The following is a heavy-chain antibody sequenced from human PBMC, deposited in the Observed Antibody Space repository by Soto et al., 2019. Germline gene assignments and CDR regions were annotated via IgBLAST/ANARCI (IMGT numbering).Heavy chain of an antibody. J-gene: IGHJ6*02. CDR3: TAYGDYEYGMDV. Sequence: EVQLVESGGGLVKPGGSLRLSCAASGFTFSNAWMNWVRQAPGKGLEWVGRIKSKTDGGTTDYAAPVKGRFTISRDDSKNTLYLQMNSLRTEDTAVYYCTAYGDYEYGMDVWGQGTTVTVSS. CDR1: GFTFSNAW. CDR2: IKSKTDGGTT. D-gene: IGHD4-17*01. V-gene: IGHV3-15*07.